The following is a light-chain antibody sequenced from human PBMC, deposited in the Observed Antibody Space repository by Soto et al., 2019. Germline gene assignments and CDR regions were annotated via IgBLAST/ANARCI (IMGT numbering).Light chain of an antibody. CDR3: QHYNSYSEA. CDR2: KAS. J-gene: IGKJ1*01. Sequence: DIQMTQSPSSVSASVGDRVTITCRASQGISSWLAWYRQKPGKAPKLLIYKASTLKSGVPSRFSGSGSGTEFTLTISSLQPDDFATYYCQHYNSYSEAFGQGTKVELK. CDR1: QGISSW. V-gene: IGKV1-5*03.